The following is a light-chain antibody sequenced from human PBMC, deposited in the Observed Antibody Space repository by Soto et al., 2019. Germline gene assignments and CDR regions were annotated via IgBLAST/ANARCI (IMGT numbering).Light chain of an antibody. J-gene: IGLJ2*01. Sequence: QSALTQPASVSGSPGQSITISCSGTSSDVGGYNYVSWLQQHPGKAPKLMIYDVSNRPSGVSDRFSGSKSGNTASLTISGLQADDEADYYCCSYSSTNTPVLFGAGTKLTVL. CDR1: SSDVGGYNY. CDR3: CSYSSTNTPVL. CDR2: DVS. V-gene: IGLV2-14*01.